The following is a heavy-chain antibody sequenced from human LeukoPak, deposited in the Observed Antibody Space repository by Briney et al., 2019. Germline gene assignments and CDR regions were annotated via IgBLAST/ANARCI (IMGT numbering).Heavy chain of an antibody. CDR3: ARSRPRGGFDP. CDR1: GGSISGSNW. V-gene: IGHV4-4*02. Sequence: PSGTLSLTCAVSGGSISGSNWWTWVRQPPGKGLEWIGEIYRTGSTYYNPSLKSRVTISVDTSKNQFSLKLSSVTAADTAVYYCARSRPRGGFDPWGQGTLVTVSS. D-gene: IGHD2-2*01. CDR2: IYRTGST. J-gene: IGHJ5*02.